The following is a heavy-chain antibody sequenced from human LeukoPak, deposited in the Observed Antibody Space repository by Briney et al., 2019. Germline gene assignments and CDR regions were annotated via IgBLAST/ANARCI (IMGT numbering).Heavy chain of an antibody. D-gene: IGHD6-13*01. CDR3: ATAPAAADSC. V-gene: IGHV3-7*01. CDR1: GFTFTSFW. Sequence: GGSLRLSCAASGFTFTSFWMTWVRQAPGKGLEWVANMNRDGGKKTYVDSVKGRFTISRDNAKNSLYLQMSSLRAEDTAVYYCATAPAAADSCWGQGTLVAVSS. J-gene: IGHJ4*02. CDR2: MNRDGGKK.